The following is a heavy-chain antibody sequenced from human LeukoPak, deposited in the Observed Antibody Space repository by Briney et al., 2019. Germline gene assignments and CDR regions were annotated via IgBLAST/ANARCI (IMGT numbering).Heavy chain of an antibody. J-gene: IGHJ6*02. CDR2: IYDSGST. D-gene: IGHD1-1*01. CDR1: GGSISSYY. CDR3: ARAGTFRAYYYGMDV. Sequence: SETLSLTCTVSGGSISSYYWSWIRQPPGKGLEWIGYIYDSGSTNYNPSLKSRVTISVDTSKNQFSLKLSSVTAADTAVYYCARAGTFRAYYYGMDVWGQGTTVTVSS. V-gene: IGHV4-59*01.